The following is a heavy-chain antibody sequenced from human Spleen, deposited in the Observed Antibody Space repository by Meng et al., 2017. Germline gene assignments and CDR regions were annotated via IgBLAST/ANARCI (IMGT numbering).Heavy chain of an antibody. J-gene: IGHJ1*01. CDR3: LRGSGGSV. Sequence: QVQLQQWGAGLLKPSETLSLTCAVFGGSFSGYYWSWIRQPPGKGLEWIGEINHSGRTNYNPSLTSRVSMSIDKSKNQFSLKLTSVTAADTAVYHCLRGSGGSVWGQGTLVTVSS. V-gene: IGHV4-34*02. CDR1: GGSFSGYY. D-gene: IGHD3-10*01. CDR2: INHSGRT.